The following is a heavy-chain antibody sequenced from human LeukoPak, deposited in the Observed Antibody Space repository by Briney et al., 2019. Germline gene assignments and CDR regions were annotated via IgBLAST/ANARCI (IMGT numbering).Heavy chain of an antibody. CDR2: INHSGST. CDR1: GGSLSGNY. J-gene: IGHJ4*02. Sequence: SGTLSLTCAVYGGSLSGNYWSWIRQPPGKGLEWIGKINHSGSTNYNPSLKSRVTISVDTSKNQFSLKLSSVTAADTAVYYCARQSGAARPFRNWGLGTLVTVSS. CDR3: ARQSGAARPFRN. D-gene: IGHD6-6*01. V-gene: IGHV4-34*01.